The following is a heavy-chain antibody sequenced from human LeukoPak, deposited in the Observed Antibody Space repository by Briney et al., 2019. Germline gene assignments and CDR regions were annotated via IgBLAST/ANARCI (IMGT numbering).Heavy chain of an antibody. CDR1: GGSFSGYY. CDR2: INHSGST. J-gene: IGHJ4*02. V-gene: IGHV4-34*01. D-gene: IGHD3-10*01. Sequence: PSETLSLTCAVYGGSFSGYYWSWIRHPPGKGLEWMGEINHSGSTNYNPSLKSRVTISVDTSKNQFSLKLSSVTAADTAVYYCASMRALSYGSGSYAVGHWGQGTVVTVSS. CDR3: ASMRALSYGSGSYAVGH.